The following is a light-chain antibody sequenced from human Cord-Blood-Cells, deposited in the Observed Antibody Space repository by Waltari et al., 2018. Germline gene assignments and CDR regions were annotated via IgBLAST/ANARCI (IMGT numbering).Light chain of an antibody. Sequence: QSALTQPASVSASPGQSLTISCTGTSSDVGSYNLVSWYQQHPGKAPKLMIYEGSKRPSGVSNRFSGSKSGNTASLTISGLQAEDEADYYCCSYAGSSTVFGGGTKLTVL. CDR2: EGS. J-gene: IGLJ3*02. CDR1: SSDVGSYNL. V-gene: IGLV2-23*01. CDR3: CSYAGSSTV.